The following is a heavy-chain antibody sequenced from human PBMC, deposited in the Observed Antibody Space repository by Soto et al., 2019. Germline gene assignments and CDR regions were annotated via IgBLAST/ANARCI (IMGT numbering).Heavy chain of an antibody. J-gene: IGHJ6*02. V-gene: IGHV3-66*01. CDR2: IYYGGTT. Sequence: EVQLVESGGGLVQPGGSLRISCAASGLTVSTNYMSWVHQAPGKGLEWVSIIYYGGTTYYADSVKGRFTISRDDSKNTLYLQMHSLRAEDTAVYYCARDYDTSRGDWAYYGIDVWGQGNTVTVSS. CDR3: ARDYDTSRGDWAYYGIDV. CDR1: GLTVSTNY. D-gene: IGHD3-9*01.